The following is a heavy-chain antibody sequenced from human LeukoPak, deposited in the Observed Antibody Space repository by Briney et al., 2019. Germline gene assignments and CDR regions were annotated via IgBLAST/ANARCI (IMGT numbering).Heavy chain of an antibody. CDR1: GYTFTSYG. V-gene: IGHV1-18*01. D-gene: IGHD3-22*01. CDR2: ISAYNGNT. Sequence: ASAKVSCKASGYTFTSYGISWVRQAPGQGLEWMGWISAYNGNTNYAQKLQGRVTMTTDTSTSTAYMELRSLRSDDTAVYYCARESEIYYYDSSGYYYGDFDFWGQGTPVTVSS. J-gene: IGHJ4*02. CDR3: ARESEIYYYDSSGYYYGDFDF.